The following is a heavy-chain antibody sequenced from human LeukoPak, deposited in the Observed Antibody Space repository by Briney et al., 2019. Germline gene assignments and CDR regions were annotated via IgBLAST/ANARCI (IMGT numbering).Heavy chain of an antibody. V-gene: IGHV4-59*01. CDR3: ARSTGSTMFIDY. CDR2: IYYSGNT. CDR1: GGSISPYY. D-gene: IGHD3-10*02. Sequence: SETLSLTCTVPGGSISPYYWSWIRQPPGKGLEWLGYIYYSGNTEYKPSLKSRVAMSVDTSKNKFSLRLSSVTAADTAVYYCARSTGSTMFIDYWGQGTLVTVSS. J-gene: IGHJ4*02.